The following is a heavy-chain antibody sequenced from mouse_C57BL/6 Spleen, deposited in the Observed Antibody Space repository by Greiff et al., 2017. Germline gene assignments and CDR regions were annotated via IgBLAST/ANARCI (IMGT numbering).Heavy chain of an antibody. Sequence: EVQLQQSGPELVKPGASVKISCKASGYTFTDYYMTWVKQSPGKSLEWIGDINPNNGGTSYNQNFKGKATLTVDTSSSTAYMELRSLTSEDSAVYYCAKGITSTTVLATDYWGQGTTLTVSS. CDR1: GYTFTDYY. CDR2: INPNNGGT. CDR3: AKGITSTTVLATDY. V-gene: IGHV1-26*01. D-gene: IGHD1-1*01. J-gene: IGHJ2*01.